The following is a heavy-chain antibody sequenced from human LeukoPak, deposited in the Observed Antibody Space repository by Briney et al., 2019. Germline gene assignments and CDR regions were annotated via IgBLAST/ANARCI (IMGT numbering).Heavy chain of an antibody. CDR1: NGSFSGYY. CDR3: ARERVVPAAMPFDY. CDR2: INHSGIT. J-gene: IGHJ4*02. Sequence: SETLSLTCAVYNGSFSGYYWSWIRQPPGKGLEWIGEINHSGITNYNPSLASRVTISVDTSKNQFSLKVRSVTAADTALYYCARERVVPAAMPFDYWGQGTLVTVSS. V-gene: IGHV4-34*01. D-gene: IGHD2-2*01.